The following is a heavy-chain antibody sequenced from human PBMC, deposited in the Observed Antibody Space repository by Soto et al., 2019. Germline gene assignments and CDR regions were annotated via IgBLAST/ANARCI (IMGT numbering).Heavy chain of an antibody. CDR2: ISAYNGNT. D-gene: IGHD6-6*01. V-gene: IGHV1-18*04. J-gene: IGHJ6*02. CDR3: ARVRSSSSSYYYGMDV. CDR1: GYTFTSYG. Sequence: ASVKVSCKASGYTFTSYGISWVRQAPGQGLEWMGWISAYNGNTNYAQKLQGRVTMTTDTSTSTAYMELRSLRSDDTAVYYCARVRSSSSSYYYGMDVWGQGTTVTVS.